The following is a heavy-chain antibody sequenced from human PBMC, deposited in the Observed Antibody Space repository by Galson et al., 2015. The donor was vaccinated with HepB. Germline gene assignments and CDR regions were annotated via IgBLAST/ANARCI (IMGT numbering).Heavy chain of an antibody. CDR2: IIPILGIA. V-gene: IGHV1-69*04. J-gene: IGHJ4*02. D-gene: IGHD2-2*01. CDR1: GGTFSSYA. CDR3: ARAVVPAAMVDY. Sequence: SVKVSCKASGGTFSSYAISWVRQAPGQGLEWMGRIIPILGIANYAQKFQGRVTITADKSTSTAYMELSSLRSEDTAVYYCARAVVPAAMVDYWGQGTLVTVSS.